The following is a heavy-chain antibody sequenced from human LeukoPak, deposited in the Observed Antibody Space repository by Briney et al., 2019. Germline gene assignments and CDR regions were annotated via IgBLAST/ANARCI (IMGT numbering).Heavy chain of an antibody. CDR3: ARDKDYVRYYCMDV. CDR2: LSYDGNNK. V-gene: IGHV3-30*04. Sequence: GRSLRLSCAASGFIFSSYAMHWVRQAPGKGLEWVAILSYDGNNKYYADSVKGRFTISRDNSKNALYLQMNSLRAEDTAVYYCARDKDYVRYYCMDVWGKGTTVTVSS. J-gene: IGHJ6*03. CDR1: GFIFSSYA. D-gene: IGHD3-16*01.